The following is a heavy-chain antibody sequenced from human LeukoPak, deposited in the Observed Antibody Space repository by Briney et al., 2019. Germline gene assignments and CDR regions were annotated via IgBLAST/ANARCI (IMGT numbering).Heavy chain of an antibody. D-gene: IGHD3-10*01. V-gene: IGHV3-21*01. Sequence: GGSLRLSCAASGFTFSSYSMNWVRQAPGKGLEWVSSISSSSSYIYHADSVKGRFTISRDNAKNSLYLQMNSLRAEDTAVYYCARIDPNYGLEYWGQGTLVTVSS. CDR1: GFTFSSYS. CDR3: ARIDPNYGLEY. J-gene: IGHJ4*02. CDR2: ISSSSSYI.